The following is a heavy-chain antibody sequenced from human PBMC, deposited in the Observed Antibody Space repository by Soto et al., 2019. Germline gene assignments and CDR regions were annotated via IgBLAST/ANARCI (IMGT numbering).Heavy chain of an antibody. CDR3: GARIAARRGWFDP. V-gene: IGHV4-30-4*01. D-gene: IGHD6-6*01. CDR2: IYYSGST. CDR1: GGSISSGDYY. J-gene: IGHJ5*02. Sequence: PSETLSLTCTVSGGSISSGDYYWSWIRQPPGKGLEWIGYIYYSGSTYYNPSLKSRVTISVDTSKNQFSLKLSSVTAADTAVYYCGARIAARRGWFDPRGQGTLVTVSS.